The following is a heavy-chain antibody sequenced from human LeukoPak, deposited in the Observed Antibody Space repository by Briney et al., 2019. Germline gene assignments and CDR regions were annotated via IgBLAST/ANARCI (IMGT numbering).Heavy chain of an antibody. D-gene: IGHD3-22*01. J-gene: IGHJ4*02. CDR3: ARKTDSGGQGDY. Sequence: GGSLRLSCAASGFTVSRDYMSWVRQAPGKGLECVSVIYSGGNTYYTDSVKGRFAISRDNSKNTLYLQMNSLRAEDTAVYYCARKTDSGGQGDYWGPGTLVTVSS. V-gene: IGHV3-66*01. CDR1: GFTVSRDY. CDR2: IYSGGNT.